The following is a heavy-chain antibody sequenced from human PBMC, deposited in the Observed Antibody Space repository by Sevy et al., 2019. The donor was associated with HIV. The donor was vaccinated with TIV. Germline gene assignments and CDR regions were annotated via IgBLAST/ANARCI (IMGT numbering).Heavy chain of an antibody. J-gene: IGHJ2*01. V-gene: IGHV4-59*01. CDR3: ATSESYATTLDL. CDR1: GGSISSYY. Sequence: SENLSLTCTVSGGSISSYYWSWVRQPPGKGLEWIGYIHYSGSTNYNPSLKSRVTISIDTSKNQFSLKLSSVTAADTAVYYCATSESYATTLDLWGRGTLVTVSS. D-gene: IGHD2-15*01. CDR2: IHYSGST.